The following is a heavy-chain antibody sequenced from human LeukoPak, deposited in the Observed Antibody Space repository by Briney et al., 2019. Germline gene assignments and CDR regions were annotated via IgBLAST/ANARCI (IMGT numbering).Heavy chain of an antibody. CDR1: GGSISSYY. V-gene: IGHV4-59*08. Sequence: SETLSLTCTVSGGSISSYYWSWIRQPPGKGLEWIGYIYYSGSTNYNPSLKSRVTISADTSKNQFSLKLTSMTAADTAVYHCARGGEGYNYVYWGQGTLVTVSS. J-gene: IGHJ4*02. CDR2: IYYSGST. D-gene: IGHD5-24*01. CDR3: ARGGEGYNYVY.